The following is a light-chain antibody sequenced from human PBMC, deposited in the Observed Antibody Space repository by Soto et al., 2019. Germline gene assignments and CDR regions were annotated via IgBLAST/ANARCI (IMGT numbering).Light chain of an antibody. V-gene: IGKV4-1*01. CDR2: WAS. J-gene: IGKJ4*01. Sequence: DIVMTQSPDSLAVSLVERATINCKSSQSVLYSSKNKNYLAWYQQKPGQPPKLLIYWASTREPGVPDRLSGSGSGTDFTLTISSLQAEDVAVYYCQQYYSTPLTFGGGTKVEIK. CDR3: QQYYSTPLT. CDR1: QSVLYSSKNKNY.